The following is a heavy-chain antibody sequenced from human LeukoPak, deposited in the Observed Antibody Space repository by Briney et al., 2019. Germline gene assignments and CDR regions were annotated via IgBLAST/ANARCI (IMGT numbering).Heavy chain of an antibody. CDR2: ISYDGSNK. J-gene: IGHJ4*02. V-gene: IGHV3-30*18. Sequence: GGSLRLSCAASGFTFSSYGMHWVRQAPGKGLEWVAVISYDGSNKYYADSVKGRFTISRDNSENTLYLQMNSLRAEDTAVYYCAKSEQLSSCDYWGQGTMVTVSS. CDR1: GFTFSSYG. CDR3: AKSEQLSSCDY. D-gene: IGHD1-14*01.